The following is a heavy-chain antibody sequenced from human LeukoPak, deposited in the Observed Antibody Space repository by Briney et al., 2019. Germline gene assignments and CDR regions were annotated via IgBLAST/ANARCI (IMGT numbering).Heavy chain of an antibody. J-gene: IGHJ4*02. D-gene: IGHD6-25*01. CDR1: GFTFSSYS. V-gene: IGHV3-48*01. Sequence: GGSLRLSCAASGFTFSSYSMNWVRQAPGKGLEWVSYISSSSSTIYYADFVKGRFTISRDNSKNTLYLQMNSLRAEDTAVYYCAKSPRTARAAPPNLPEYYFDYWGQGTLVTVSS. CDR3: AKSPRTARAAPPNLPEYYFDY. CDR2: ISSSSSTI.